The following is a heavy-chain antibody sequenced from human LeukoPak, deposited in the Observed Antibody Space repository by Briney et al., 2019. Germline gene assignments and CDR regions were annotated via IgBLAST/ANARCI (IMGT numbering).Heavy chain of an antibody. Sequence: GRSLRLSCAASGFTFSSYAMHWVRQAPGKGLEWVAVISYDGSNKYYADSVKGRFTISRDNSKNTLYLQMNSLRAEDTAIYYCAKDQAVGAVYWFFDLWGRGTLVTVSS. CDR1: GFTFSSYA. J-gene: IGHJ2*01. V-gene: IGHV3-30-3*01. CDR3: AKDQAVGAVYWFFDL. CDR2: ISYDGSNK. D-gene: IGHD1-26*01.